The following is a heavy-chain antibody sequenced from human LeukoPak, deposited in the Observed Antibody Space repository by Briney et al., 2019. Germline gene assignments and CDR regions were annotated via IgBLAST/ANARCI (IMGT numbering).Heavy chain of an antibody. D-gene: IGHD3-10*01. J-gene: IGHJ4*02. V-gene: IGHV3-33*06. CDR3: AKVPGSYYVDFDY. CDR1: GFTFSSYG. CDR2: IWYDGSNK. Sequence: GGSLRLSCAASGFTFSSYGMHWVRQAPGKGLEWVAVIWYDGSNKYYADSVKGRFTISRDNSKNTLYLQMNSLRAEDTGVYYCAKVPGSYYVDFDYWGQGILVTVSS.